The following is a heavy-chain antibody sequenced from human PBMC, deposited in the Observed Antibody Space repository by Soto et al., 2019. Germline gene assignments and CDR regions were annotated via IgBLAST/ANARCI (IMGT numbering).Heavy chain of an antibody. Sequence: ASVKVSCKASGYTFTVYYMHWVLQAPGQGLEWMGWINPNSGGTNYAQKFQGWVTMTRDTSISTAYMELSRLRSEDTAVYYCATDLRRLEPTKDAFDIWGQGTMVTVSS. CDR3: ATDLRRLEPTKDAFDI. CDR1: GYTFTVYY. D-gene: IGHD1-1*01. J-gene: IGHJ3*02. CDR2: INPNSGGT. V-gene: IGHV1-2*04.